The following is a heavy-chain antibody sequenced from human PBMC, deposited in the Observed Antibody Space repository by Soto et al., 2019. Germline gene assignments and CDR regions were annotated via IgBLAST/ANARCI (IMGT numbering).Heavy chain of an antibody. Sequence: QVQLQESGPGLVKPSETLSLTCTVSGGSIDGYNCAWIRQPPGKSLEWVGYVYYNGGSRYNPSLEGRVTLSMDTSKSQFSLQLRSVTAADTAVYYCVRQWIGNLHGLVDVWGRGTTVTVSS. CDR1: GGSIDGYN. V-gene: IGHV4-59*08. CDR2: VYYNGGS. CDR3: VRQWIGNLHGLVDV. D-gene: IGHD5-12*01. J-gene: IGHJ6*02.